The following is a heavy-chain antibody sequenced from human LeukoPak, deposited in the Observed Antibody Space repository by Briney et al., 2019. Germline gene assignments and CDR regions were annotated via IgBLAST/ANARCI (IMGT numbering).Heavy chain of an antibody. J-gene: IGHJ4*02. Sequence: SETLSLTCTVSGGSISSSSYYWSWIRQPPGKGLEWIGEISDSGSTKYNPSLKSRITISVDKSKNQFSLKLRSATAADTAVYYCTRSGRYFETQWGQGTLVTVSS. CDR3: TRSGRYFETQ. CDR2: ISDSGST. CDR1: GGSISSSSYY. D-gene: IGHD3-9*01. V-gene: IGHV4-39*07.